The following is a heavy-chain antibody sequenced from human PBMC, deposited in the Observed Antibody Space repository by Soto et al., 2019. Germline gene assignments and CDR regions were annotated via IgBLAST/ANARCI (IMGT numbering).Heavy chain of an antibody. V-gene: IGHV1-18*01. D-gene: IGHD3-3*01. CDR3: ARDPHEFWTSYWFDP. J-gene: IGHJ5*02. CDR1: GYTFNTYG. Sequence: ASVKVSCKTSGYTFNTYGINWVRQAPGQGLELMGWISAYDGKTTYAEKFQGRVTLTTDTSTSTAYMELRSLSSDDTAIYYCARDPHEFWTSYWFDPWGQGTPVTVSS. CDR2: ISAYDGKT.